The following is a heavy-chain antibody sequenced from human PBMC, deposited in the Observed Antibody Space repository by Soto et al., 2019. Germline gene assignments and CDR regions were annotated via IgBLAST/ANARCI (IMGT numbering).Heavy chain of an antibody. Sequence: LSLTCTVSGGSISSGDYYWSWIRQPPGKGLEWIGYIYYSGSTYYNPSLKSRVTISVDTSKNQFSLKLSSVTAADTAVYYCARGDYDFWSGYYYYYYGMDVWGQGTTVTVSS. CDR1: GGSISSGDYY. CDR2: IYYSGST. V-gene: IGHV4-30-4*01. J-gene: IGHJ6*02. D-gene: IGHD3-3*01. CDR3: ARGDYDFWSGYYYYYYGMDV.